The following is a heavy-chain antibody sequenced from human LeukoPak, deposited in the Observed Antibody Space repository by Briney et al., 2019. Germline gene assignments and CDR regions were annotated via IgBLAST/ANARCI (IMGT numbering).Heavy chain of an antibody. J-gene: IGHJ3*01. CDR3: ARAYSYAFHV. Sequence: GGSLRLSCAASGFTVSSDYMTWVRQAPGKGLEWVSLLNSVGTTYYTDSVKGRFTISRDNSNNTLYLQMNSLRADDTAPYYCARAYSYAFHVWGQGTMVTVSS. D-gene: IGHD2-15*01. CDR2: LNSVGTT. V-gene: IGHV3-66*01. CDR1: GFTVSSDY.